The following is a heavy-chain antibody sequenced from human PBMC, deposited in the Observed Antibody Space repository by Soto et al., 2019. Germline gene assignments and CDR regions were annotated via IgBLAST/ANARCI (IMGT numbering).Heavy chain of an antibody. CDR3: ARVGFCSSTSCHSGGYNWFDP. V-gene: IGHV1-8*01. CDR1: GYTFTSYD. J-gene: IGHJ5*02. CDR2: MNPNSGNT. D-gene: IGHD2-2*01. Sequence: ASVKVSCKASGYTFTSYDINWVRQATGQGLEWMGWMNPNSGNTGYAQKFQGRVTMTRNTSISTAYMELSSLRSEDTAVYYCARVGFCSSTSCHSGGYNWFDPWGQGNLVTVSS.